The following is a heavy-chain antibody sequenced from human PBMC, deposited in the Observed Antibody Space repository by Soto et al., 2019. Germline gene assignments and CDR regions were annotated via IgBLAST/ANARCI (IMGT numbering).Heavy chain of an antibody. J-gene: IGHJ4*02. V-gene: IGHV4-39*01. D-gene: IGHD3-10*01. CDR3: ARWYGSEVFDY. Sequence: QLQLQESGPGLVKPSETLSLTCTVSGGSISSSSYYWGWICQPPGKRLEWIGGMYYSVSTYFNPSLKSRVTISVDTSKNQFSLKLSSVTAADTAVYYCARWYGSEVFDYWGQGTLVTVSS. CDR2: MYYSVST. CDR1: GGSISSSSYY.